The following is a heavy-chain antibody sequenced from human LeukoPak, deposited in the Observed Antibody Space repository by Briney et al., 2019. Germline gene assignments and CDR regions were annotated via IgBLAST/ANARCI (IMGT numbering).Heavy chain of an antibody. CDR1: GYTFTSYA. V-gene: IGHV1-3*01. CDR3: ATEDYSSSSLRWFDP. CDR2: INAGNGNT. J-gene: IGHJ5*02. Sequence: ASVKVSCKASGYTFTSYAMHWVRQAPGQRLEWMGWINAGNGNTKYSQKFQGRVTITRDTSASTAYMELSSLRSEDTAVYYCATEDYSSSSLRWFDPWGQGTLVTVSS. D-gene: IGHD6-6*01.